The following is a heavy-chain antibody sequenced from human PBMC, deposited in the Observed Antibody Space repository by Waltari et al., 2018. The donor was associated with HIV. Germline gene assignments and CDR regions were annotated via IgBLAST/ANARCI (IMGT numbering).Heavy chain of an antibody. CDR1: GFSVSSYW. J-gene: IGHJ4*02. Sequence: EVQLVQSGGGLIKPGGSLRPSCADSGFSVSSYWMHWVRQTPGKGLVWVSRINIDGSRIDYADSVRGRFTISRDSAKNTLSLQMNSLTEEDTAVYYCSRDTFGEYDYWGQGTLVTVSS. CDR3: SRDTFGEYDY. D-gene: IGHD3-10*01. V-gene: IGHV3-74*01. CDR2: INIDGSRI.